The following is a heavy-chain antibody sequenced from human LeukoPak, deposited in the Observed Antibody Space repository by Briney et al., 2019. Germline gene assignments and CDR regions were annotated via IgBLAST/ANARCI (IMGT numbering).Heavy chain of an antibody. D-gene: IGHD3-22*01. CDR1: GYTFTSYY. Sequence: ASVKVSCKASGYTFTSYYMHWVRQAPGQGLEWMGWINPNSGGTNYAQKFQGRVTMTRDTSISTAYMELSRLRSDDTAVYYCARDPDYYDSSGGYWGQGTLVTVSS. CDR3: ARDPDYYDSSGGY. V-gene: IGHV1-2*02. CDR2: INPNSGGT. J-gene: IGHJ4*02.